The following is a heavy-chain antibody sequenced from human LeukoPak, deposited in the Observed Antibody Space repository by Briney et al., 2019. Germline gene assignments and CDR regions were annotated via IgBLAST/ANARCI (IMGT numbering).Heavy chain of an antibody. D-gene: IGHD2-2*01. Sequence: SESLSLTCTVSGGSISSYYWSWIRQPPGKGLEWIGYIYYSGSTNYNPSLKSRVTISVDTSKNQFSLKLSSVTAADTAVYYCATAISEFDAFDIWGQGTMVTVSS. CDR1: GGSISSYY. CDR3: ATAISEFDAFDI. CDR2: IYYSGST. J-gene: IGHJ3*02. V-gene: IGHV4-59*01.